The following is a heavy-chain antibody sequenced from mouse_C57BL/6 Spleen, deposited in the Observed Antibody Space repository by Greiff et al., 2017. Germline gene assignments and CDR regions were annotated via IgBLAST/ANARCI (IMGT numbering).Heavy chain of an antibody. CDR1: GFTFSSYG. J-gene: IGHJ1*03. V-gene: IGHV5-6*01. CDR2: ISSGGSYT. CDR3: ARQGDSSGYDWYFGV. Sequence: EVKLVESGGDLVKPGGSLKLSCAASGFTFSSYGMSWVRQTPDKRLEWVATISSGGSYTYYPDSVKGRFTISRDNAKNTLYLQMSSLKSEDTAMYYCARQGDSSGYDWYFGVWGTGTTVTGSS. D-gene: IGHD3-2*02.